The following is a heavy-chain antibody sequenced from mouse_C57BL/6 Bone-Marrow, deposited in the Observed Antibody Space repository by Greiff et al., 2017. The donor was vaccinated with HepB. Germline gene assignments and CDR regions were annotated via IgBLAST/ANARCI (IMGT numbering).Heavy chain of an antibody. Sequence: QVQLQQPGAELVKPGASVKVSCKASGYTFTSYGISWVKQRTGQGLEWIGEIYPRSGNTYYNEKFKGKATLTADKSSSTAYMELRSLTSEDSAVYFCARRGWLLPAGYWGQGTSVTVSS. J-gene: IGHJ4*01. CDR3: ARRGWLLPAGY. CDR1: GYTFTSYG. CDR2: IYPRSGNT. V-gene: IGHV1-81*01. D-gene: IGHD2-3*01.